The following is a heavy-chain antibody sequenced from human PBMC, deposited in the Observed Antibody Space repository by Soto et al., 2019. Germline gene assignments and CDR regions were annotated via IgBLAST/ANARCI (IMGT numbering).Heavy chain of an antibody. CDR1: GFTFSSYA. J-gene: IGHJ3*02. Sequence: QVQLVESGGGVVQPGRSLRLSCAASGFTFSSYAMHWVRQAPGKGLEWVAVISYDGSNKYYADSVKGRFTISRDNSKNTLYLQMNSLRAEDTAVYYCARPGSMGAMIVVNDAFDIWGQGTMVTVSS. CDR3: ARPGSMGAMIVVNDAFDI. CDR2: ISYDGSNK. D-gene: IGHD3-22*01. V-gene: IGHV3-30-3*01.